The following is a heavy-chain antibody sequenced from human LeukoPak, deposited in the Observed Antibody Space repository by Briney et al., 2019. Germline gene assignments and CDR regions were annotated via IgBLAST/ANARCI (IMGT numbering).Heavy chain of an antibody. CDR3: ARQLGYCAAGTCYFDS. D-gene: IGHD2-8*02. Sequence: TGGSLRLSCAASGFTFSSYWMSWVRQAPGKGLEWLANIQEDGSEQYYVDSVKGRFTISRDNAKNSLYLQMDNLRGEDTAMYYCARQLGYCAAGTCYFDSWGHGTQVTVSS. CDR1: GFTFSSYW. V-gene: IGHV3-7*03. CDR2: IQEDGSEQ. J-gene: IGHJ4*01.